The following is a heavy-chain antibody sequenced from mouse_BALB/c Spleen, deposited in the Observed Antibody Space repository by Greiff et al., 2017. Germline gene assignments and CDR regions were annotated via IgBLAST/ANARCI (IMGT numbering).Heavy chain of an antibody. Sequence: VKLMESGAELARPGASVKMSCKASGYTFTSYTMHWVKQRPGQGLEWIGYINPSSGYTNYNQKFKDKATLTADKSSSTAYMQLSSLTSEDSAVYYCARSLLLRPSMDYWGQGTSVTVSS. CDR1: GYTFTSYT. CDR3: ARSLLLRPSMDY. D-gene: IGHD1-1*01. V-gene: IGHV1-4*01. CDR2: INPSSGYT. J-gene: IGHJ4*01.